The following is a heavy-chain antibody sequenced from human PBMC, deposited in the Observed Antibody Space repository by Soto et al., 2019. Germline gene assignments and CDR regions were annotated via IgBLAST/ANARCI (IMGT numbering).Heavy chain of an antibody. CDR3: TSGRPYYYYGMDV. J-gene: IGHJ6*02. V-gene: IGHV3-73*01. CDR2: IRSKANSYAT. Sequence: GGSLRLSCAASGFTFSGSAMHWVRQASGKGLEWVGRIRSKANSYATAYAASVKGRFTTSRDDSKNTAYLQMNSLKTEDTAVYYCTSGRPYYYYGMDVWGQGTTVTVSS. CDR1: GFTFSGSA.